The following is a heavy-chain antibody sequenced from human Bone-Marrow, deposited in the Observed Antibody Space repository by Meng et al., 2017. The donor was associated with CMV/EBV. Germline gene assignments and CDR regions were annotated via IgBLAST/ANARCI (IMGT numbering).Heavy chain of an antibody. CDR1: GYTFTTHW. CDR3: ARVATWYCSSTSCSYFDY. D-gene: IGHD2-2*01. Sequence: GESLKISCKGSGYTFTTHWIAWVRQMPGKGLEWMGIIYPGDSDTRYSPSFQGQVTISADKSISTAYLQWSSLKASDTAMYYCARVATWYCSSTSCSYFDYWGQGTLVTVSS. CDR2: IYPGDSDT. J-gene: IGHJ4*02. V-gene: IGHV5-51*01.